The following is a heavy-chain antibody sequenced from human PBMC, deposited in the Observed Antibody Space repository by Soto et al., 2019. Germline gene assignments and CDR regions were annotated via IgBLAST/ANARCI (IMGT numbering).Heavy chain of an antibody. D-gene: IGHD3-3*01. CDR2: IYPGDSDT. V-gene: IGHV5-51*01. Sequence: GESLKISCKGSGYSFTSYWIGWVRQMPGKGLEWMGIIYPGDSDTRYSPSFQGQVTISADKSISTAYLQWSSLKASDTAMYYCARNLPYYGFWSSHYGMDGWGQGTTVTLSS. CDR3: ARNLPYYGFWSSHYGMDG. J-gene: IGHJ6*02. CDR1: GYSFTSYW.